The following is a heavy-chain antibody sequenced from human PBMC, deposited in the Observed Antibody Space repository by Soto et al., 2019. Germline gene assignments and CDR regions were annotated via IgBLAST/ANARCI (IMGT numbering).Heavy chain of an antibody. CDR2: IYYSGST. V-gene: IGHV4-39*01. CDR3: ARHGAWLQLNFDY. CDR1: GGSISSSSYY. D-gene: IGHD5-12*01. J-gene: IGHJ4*02. Sequence: SETLSLTCTVSGGSISSSSYYWGWIRQPPGKGLEWIGSIYYSGSTYYNPSLKSRVTISVDTSKNQFSLKLSSVTAADTAVYYCARHGAWLQLNFDYWGQGTLVTVSS.